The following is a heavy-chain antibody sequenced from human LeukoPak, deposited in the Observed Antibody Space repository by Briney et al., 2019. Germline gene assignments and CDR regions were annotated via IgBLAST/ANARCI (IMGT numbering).Heavy chain of an antibody. D-gene: IGHD3-16*01. Sequence: GGSLRLSCAASGSTFSSYAMSWVRQAPGKGLEWVSAISGSGGSTYYADSVKGRFTISRDNSKNTLYLQMNSLRAEDTAVYYCAKDLVRDYTGGVDYWGQGTLVTVSS. V-gene: IGHV3-23*01. J-gene: IGHJ4*02. CDR2: ISGSGGST. CDR1: GSTFSSYA. CDR3: AKDLVRDYTGGVDY.